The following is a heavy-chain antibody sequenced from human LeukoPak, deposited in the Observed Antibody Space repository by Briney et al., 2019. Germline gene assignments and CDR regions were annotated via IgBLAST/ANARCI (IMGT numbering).Heavy chain of an antibody. Sequence: AGSLSLTCAVSGCTFRSYWRTCVLQAPGKELEWVANIKQDGSETNYVDSVKGRLSISRDNAKKSLYLQMNSLRAEDTAVYYCARDHDRYYDIAMDVWGQGTTVTVSS. CDR3: ARDHDRYYDIAMDV. J-gene: IGHJ6*02. CDR2: IKQDGSET. D-gene: IGHD3-9*01. CDR1: GCTFRSYW. V-gene: IGHV3-7*05.